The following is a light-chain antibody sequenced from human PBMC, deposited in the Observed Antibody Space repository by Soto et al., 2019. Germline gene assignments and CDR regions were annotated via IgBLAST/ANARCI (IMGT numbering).Light chain of an antibody. CDR3: QQYHALPRT. V-gene: IGKV1-33*01. Sequence: DIQMNQSPSSLSASVGDRATITCQASQDIINYVNWYQQKPGKAPKLLIYTASNLESGVPSRFSGRGSGTDFTLAIDGLQPEDFATYYCQQYHALPRTFGQGTRVEI. CDR2: TAS. J-gene: IGKJ1*01. CDR1: QDIINY.